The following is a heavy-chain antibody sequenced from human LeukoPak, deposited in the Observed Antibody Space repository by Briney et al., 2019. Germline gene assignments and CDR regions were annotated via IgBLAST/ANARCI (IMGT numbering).Heavy chain of an antibody. CDR2: ISGSGGST. D-gene: IGHD5-12*01. CDR3: AKDWKWPTYYMDV. CDR1: GFTFSSYA. V-gene: IGHV3-23*01. Sequence: GGSLRLSCAASGFTFSSYAMSWVRQAPGKGLEWVSGISGSGGSTYYADSVKGRFTISRDNSKNTLYLQMNSLRAEDTAMYYCAKDWKWPTYYMDVWGKGTTVTVSS. J-gene: IGHJ6*03.